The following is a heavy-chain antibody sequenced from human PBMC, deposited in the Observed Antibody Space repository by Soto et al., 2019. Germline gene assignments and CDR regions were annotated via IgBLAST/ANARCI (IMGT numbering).Heavy chain of an antibody. D-gene: IGHD6-19*01. Sequence: SQTLSLTCAISGDSVSRNSAAWNWISQSPSRGLEWLGRTYYRSKWYNDYAVSVKSRITINPDTSKNQFSLQLNSVTPEDTAVYYCALAVAGQLGGMDVWGQGTTVTVSS. CDR2: TYYRSKWYN. J-gene: IGHJ6*02. CDR3: ALAVAGQLGGMDV. CDR1: GDSVSRNSAA. V-gene: IGHV6-1*01.